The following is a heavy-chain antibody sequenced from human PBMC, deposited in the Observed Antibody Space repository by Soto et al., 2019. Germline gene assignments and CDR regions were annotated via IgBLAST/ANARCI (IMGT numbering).Heavy chain of an antibody. V-gene: IGHV3-15*01. J-gene: IGHJ5*02. CDR1: GFTFSNAW. CDR3: TTDPDIAVAGSHPPNCLDV. D-gene: IGHD6-19*01. CDR2: GKSKTGGGTT. Sequence: GGSLRLSCAASGFTFSNAWKSWGRKAPGTGLEWVGRGKSKTGGGTTDYAAPVKGRFTISRDDSKNTLYLQMNSLTTEDTAVYYCTTDPDIAVAGSHPPNCLDVWGQGTLVTVSS.